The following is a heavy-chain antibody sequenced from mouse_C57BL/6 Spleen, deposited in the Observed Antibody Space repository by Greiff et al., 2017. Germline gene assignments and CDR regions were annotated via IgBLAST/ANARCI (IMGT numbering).Heavy chain of an antibody. J-gene: IGHJ3*01. Sequence: EVQLQQSGPELVKPGASVKISCKASGYTFTDYYMNWVKQSHGKSLEWIGDINPNNGGTSYNQKFKGKATLTVDKSSSTAYMELRSLTSEDSAVYYCARYYYGNYSWFAYWGQGTLVTVSA. CDR1: GYTFTDYY. D-gene: IGHD2-1*01. CDR3: ARYYYGNYSWFAY. CDR2: INPNNGGT. V-gene: IGHV1-26*01.